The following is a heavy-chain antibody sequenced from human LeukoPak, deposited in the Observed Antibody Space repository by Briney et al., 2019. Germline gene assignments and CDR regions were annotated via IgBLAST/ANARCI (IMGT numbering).Heavy chain of an antibody. D-gene: IGHD3-22*01. CDR1: GYSFTSYW. J-gene: IGHJ4*02. Sequence: GESLEISCKGSGYSFTSYWIGWVRQMPGKGLEWMGIIYPGDSDTRYSPSFQGQVTISADKSISTAYLQWSSLKASDTAMYYCARHGPYYYDSSGYPGGYWGQGTLVTVSS. CDR2: IYPGDSDT. CDR3: ARHGPYYYDSSGYPGGY. V-gene: IGHV5-51*01.